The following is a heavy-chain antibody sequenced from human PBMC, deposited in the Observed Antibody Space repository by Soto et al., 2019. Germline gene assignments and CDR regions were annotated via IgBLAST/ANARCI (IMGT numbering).Heavy chain of an antibody. CDR1: GFTLSTYA. CDR2: IIGSGGNT. V-gene: IGHV3-23*01. D-gene: IGHD3-10*01. Sequence: PGGSLRLSCAASGFTLSTYAIHWVRQAPGKGLEWVSAIIGSGGNTYYADSVKGRFTIPRDNSKNTLYLQMNSLRAEDTAVYYCAKDSAGSYYNVRYWGQGTLVTVSS. J-gene: IGHJ4*02. CDR3: AKDSAGSYYNVRY.